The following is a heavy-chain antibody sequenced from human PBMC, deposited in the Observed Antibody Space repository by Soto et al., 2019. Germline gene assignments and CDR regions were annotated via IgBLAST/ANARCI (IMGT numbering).Heavy chain of an antibody. V-gene: IGHV4-39*01. CDR1: GDSISTYPYY. J-gene: IGHJ4*02. Sequence: PSETLSLTCTVSGDSISTYPYYWGWIRQPPGKGLEWIGTMYYSGSTYYNPSLKSRVTISVDTSRSQFSLKLSSVTAADTAVYYCARLPYSGSGSFPDNWGQGTLVTVSS. CDR2: MYYSGST. CDR3: ARLPYSGSGSFPDN. D-gene: IGHD3-10*01.